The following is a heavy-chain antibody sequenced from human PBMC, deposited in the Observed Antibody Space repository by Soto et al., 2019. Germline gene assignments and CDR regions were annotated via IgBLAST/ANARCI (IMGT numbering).Heavy chain of an antibody. V-gene: IGHV1-69*02. Sequence: QVQLVQSGAEVKNRGSSVKVSCKASGDTFSRSTISWVRQAPGQRLEWMGRIIPVLGVENHAQNFQGRVTLTADNSTSTAYLELSSLKSEDTAIYYCASSTAGVYVFHDWGQGTLVTVSS. CDR2: IIPVLGVE. CDR3: ASSTAGVYVFHD. J-gene: IGHJ4*02. D-gene: IGHD2-8*01. CDR1: GDTFSRST.